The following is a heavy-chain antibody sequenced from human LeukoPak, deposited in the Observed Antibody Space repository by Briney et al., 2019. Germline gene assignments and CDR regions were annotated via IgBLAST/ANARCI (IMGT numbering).Heavy chain of an antibody. J-gene: IGHJ6*02. CDR2: ISSSSSYI. CDR1: GFTFSSYS. Sequence: GGSLRLSCAASGFTFSSYSMNWVRQAPGKGLEWVSSISSSSSYIYYADSVKGRFTISRDNAKNSLYLQMNSLRAEDTAVYYCASVMYYYYGMDVWGQGTTVTVSS. V-gene: IGHV3-21*01. CDR3: ASVMYYYYGMDV. D-gene: IGHD2-21*01.